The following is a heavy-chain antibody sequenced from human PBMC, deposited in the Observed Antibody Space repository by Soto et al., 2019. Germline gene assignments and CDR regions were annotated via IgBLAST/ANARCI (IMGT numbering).Heavy chain of an antibody. Sequence: SQTLSLTCAISGDSVSSNHATWDWIRQSPSRGLEWLGRTYYRSKWYYDYALSVKSRITINPDTSKNQFSLQLNSVTPEDTAVYYCARDLGSSGWLYYFDYWGQGTLVTVSS. D-gene: IGHD6-19*01. CDR2: TYYRSKWYY. CDR1: GDSVSSNHAT. J-gene: IGHJ4*02. V-gene: IGHV6-1*01. CDR3: ARDLGSSGWLYYFDY.